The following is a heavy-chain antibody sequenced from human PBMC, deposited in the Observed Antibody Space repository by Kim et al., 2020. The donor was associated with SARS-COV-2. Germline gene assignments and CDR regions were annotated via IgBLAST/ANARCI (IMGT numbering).Heavy chain of an antibody. J-gene: IGHJ6*02. V-gene: IGHV1-69*13. CDR1: GGTFSSYA. Sequence: SVKVSCKASGGTFSSYAISWVRQAPGQGLEWMGGIIPIFGTANYAQKFQGRVTITADESTSTAYMELSSLRSEDTAVYYCARETYVDTAMQYYYGMDVWGQGTTVTVSS. CDR3: ARETYVDTAMQYYYGMDV. D-gene: IGHD5-18*01. CDR2: IIPIFGTA.